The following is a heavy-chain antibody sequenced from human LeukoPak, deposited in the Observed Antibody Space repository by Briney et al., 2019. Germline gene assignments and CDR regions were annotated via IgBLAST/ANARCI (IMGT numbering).Heavy chain of an antibody. CDR2: IHPISGAT. D-gene: IGHD5-12*01. Sequence: ASVKVSCKSSGYTFTDYYLHWVRRAPGQGLEWVGWIHPISGATHYAQKFQGRLTMTRDTSISTVYMELTRLCPDDAAVYYCARDMGRYSGYDYDYWGQGTLVTASS. V-gene: IGHV1-2*02. CDR1: GYTFTDYY. CDR3: ARDMGRYSGYDYDY. J-gene: IGHJ4*02.